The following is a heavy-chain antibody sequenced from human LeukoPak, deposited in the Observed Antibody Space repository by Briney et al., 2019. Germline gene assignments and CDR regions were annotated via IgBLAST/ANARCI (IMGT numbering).Heavy chain of an antibody. V-gene: IGHV3-53*01. CDR2: IYSSGNT. J-gene: IGHJ4*02. Sequence: GGSLRLSCTASGFSVSHNYMNWVRRAPGKGLEWVALIYSSGNTHYADSVKGRFTISRDNSKNTLYLQMSSLRVEDTAVYYCTRDTPGIAASVSGGWGQGTLVTVSS. CDR3: TRDTPGIAASVSGG. D-gene: IGHD6-13*01. CDR1: GFSVSHNY.